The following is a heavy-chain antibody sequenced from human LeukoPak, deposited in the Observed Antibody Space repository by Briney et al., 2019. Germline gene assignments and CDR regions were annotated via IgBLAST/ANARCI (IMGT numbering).Heavy chain of an antibody. V-gene: IGHV4-61*08. J-gene: IGHJ4*02. D-gene: IGHD6-6*01. CDR3: ARGGSSSGRIDY. CDR2: IYYSGST. CDR1: GGSISSGDYY. Sequence: PSETLSLTCTVSGGSISSGDYYWSWIRQPPGKGLEWIGYIYYSGSTNYNPSLKSRVTISVDTSKNQFSLKLSSVTAADTAVYYCARGGSSSGRIDYWGQGTLVTVSS.